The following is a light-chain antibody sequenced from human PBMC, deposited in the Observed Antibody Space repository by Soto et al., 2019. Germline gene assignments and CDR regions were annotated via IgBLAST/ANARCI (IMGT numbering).Light chain of an antibody. V-gene: IGKV1-13*02. Sequence: AIQLTQSPSSLSASVGDRVTITCRASQGISSALAWYQQKPGKAPKLLIYDASSFESGVPSRFSGSGSGTDFTLTISSLQPEDFATYYCQQFNSYPSLYTFGQGTKLEIK. CDR1: QGISSA. J-gene: IGKJ2*01. CDR3: QQFNSYPSLYT. CDR2: DAS.